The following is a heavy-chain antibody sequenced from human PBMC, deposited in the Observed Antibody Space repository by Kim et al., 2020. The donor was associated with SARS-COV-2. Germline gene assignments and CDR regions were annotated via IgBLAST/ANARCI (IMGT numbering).Heavy chain of an antibody. D-gene: IGHD3-3*01. J-gene: IGHJ3*02. CDR2: IYYSGST. Sequence: SETLSLTCTVSGGSISSGGYYWSWIRQHPGKGLEWIGYIYYSGSTYYNPSLKSRVTISVDTSKNQFSLKLSSVTAAGTAVYYCARAGATIFGVVSAFDIWGQGTMVTVSS. CDR1: GGSISSGGYY. V-gene: IGHV4-31*03. CDR3: ARAGATIFGVVSAFDI.